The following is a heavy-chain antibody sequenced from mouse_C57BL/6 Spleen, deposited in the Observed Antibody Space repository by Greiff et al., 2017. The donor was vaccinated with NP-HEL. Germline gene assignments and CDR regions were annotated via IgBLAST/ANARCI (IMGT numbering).Heavy chain of an antibody. CDR2: IDPSDSYT. V-gene: IGHV1-59*01. J-gene: IGHJ2*01. CDR3: ARRDGYDGYYFDY. D-gene: IGHD2-2*01. CDR1: GYTFTSYW. Sequence: VQLQQPGAELVRPGTSVKLSCKASGYTFTSYWMHWVKQRPGQGLEWIGVIDPSDSYTNYNQKFKGKATLTVDTSSSTAYMQLSSLTSEDSAVYYCARRDGYDGYYFDYWGQGTTLTVSS.